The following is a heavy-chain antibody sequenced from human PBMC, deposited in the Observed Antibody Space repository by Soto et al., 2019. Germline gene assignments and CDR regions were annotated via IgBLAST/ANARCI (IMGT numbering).Heavy chain of an antibody. Sequence: QVQLQESGPGLVKPSQTLSLTCTVSGGSISSGGHYWSWIRQHPGKGLEWIGCIYYSGSTYYNPSLKSRVTISGDTSKTQFSLKLSSVTAADTAVYYCARGVTMVRGVIIPWFDPWGQGTLVTVSS. J-gene: IGHJ5*02. CDR1: GGSISSGGHY. CDR2: IYYSGST. CDR3: ARGVTMVRGVIIPWFDP. V-gene: IGHV4-31*03. D-gene: IGHD3-10*01.